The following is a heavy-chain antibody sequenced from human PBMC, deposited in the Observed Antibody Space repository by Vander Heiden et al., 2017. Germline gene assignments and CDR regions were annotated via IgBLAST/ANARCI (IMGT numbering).Heavy chain of an antibody. V-gene: IGHV3-48*01. D-gene: IGHD3-16*01. CDR3: AIDSLGGYEFGRFDP. Sequence: EVQLVESGGGLVQPGGSLRLSCAASGFTFSSYSMNWVRQAPGKGLEWVSYISSSSSTIYYADSVKGRFTISRDNAKNSLYLQMNRLRAEDTAVYYCAIDSLGGYEFGRFDPWGQGTLVTVYS. CDR1: GFTFSSYS. J-gene: IGHJ5*02. CDR2: ISSSSSTI.